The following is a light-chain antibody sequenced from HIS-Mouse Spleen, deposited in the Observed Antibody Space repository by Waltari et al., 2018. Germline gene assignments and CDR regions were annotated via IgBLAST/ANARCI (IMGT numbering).Light chain of an antibody. J-gene: IGLJ3*02. CDR1: TRDFGSYNL. CDR2: EGS. Sequence: QSALTQPASVSGPPGQSTTIPSTGPTRDFGSYNLASWYQQHPGKAPKLMIYEGSKRPSGVSNRFSGSKSGNTASLTISGLQAEDEADYYCCSYAGSSTWVFGGGTKLTVL. CDR3: CSYAGSSTWV. V-gene: IGLV2-23*01.